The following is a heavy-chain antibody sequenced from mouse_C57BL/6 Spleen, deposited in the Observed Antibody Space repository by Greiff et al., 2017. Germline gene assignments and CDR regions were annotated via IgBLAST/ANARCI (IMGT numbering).Heavy chain of an antibody. V-gene: IGHV1-26*01. Sequence: EVKLQQSGPELVKPGASVKISCKASGYTFTDYYMNWVKQSHGKSLEWIGDINPNNGGTSYNQKFKGKATLTVDKSSSTAYMELRSLTSEDSAVYYCARRGLGRGFAYWGQGTLVTVSA. CDR3: ARRGLGRGFAY. CDR2: INPNNGGT. J-gene: IGHJ3*01. CDR1: GYTFTDYY. D-gene: IGHD4-1*01.